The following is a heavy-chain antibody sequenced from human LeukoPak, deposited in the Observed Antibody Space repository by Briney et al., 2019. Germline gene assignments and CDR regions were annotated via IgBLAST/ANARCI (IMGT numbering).Heavy chain of an antibody. Sequence: GGSLRLSCAASGFTFSSYAMHWVRQAPGKGLEWVAVISYDGSNKYYADSVKGRFAISRDNSKNTLYLQMNSLRAEDTAVYYCARQSYYYGMDVWGQGTTVTVSS. CDR3: ARQSYYYGMDV. CDR1: GFTFSSYA. CDR2: ISYDGSNK. V-gene: IGHV3-30*09. J-gene: IGHJ6*02.